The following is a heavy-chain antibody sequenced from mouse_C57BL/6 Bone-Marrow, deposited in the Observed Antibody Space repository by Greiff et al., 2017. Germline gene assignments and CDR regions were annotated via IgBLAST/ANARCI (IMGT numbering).Heavy chain of an antibody. CDR2: IDPSDSYT. Sequence: VQLQQPGAELVMPGASVKLSCKASGYTFTSYWMHWVKQRPGQGLEWIGEIDPSDSYTNYNQKFKGKSTLTVDKSSSTAYMQLSSLTSEDSAVYYCASGDDSYSFCYFDVWGTGTTVTVSS. CDR3: ASGDDSYSFCYFDV. D-gene: IGHD2-3*01. J-gene: IGHJ1*03. V-gene: IGHV1-69*01. CDR1: GYTFTSYW.